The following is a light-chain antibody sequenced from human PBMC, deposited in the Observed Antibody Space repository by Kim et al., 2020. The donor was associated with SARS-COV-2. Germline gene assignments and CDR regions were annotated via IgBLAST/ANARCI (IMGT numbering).Light chain of an antibody. CDR3: QQYNNWWT. J-gene: IGKJ1*01. Sequence: ETVMTQSPATLSVSPGERATLSCRASQSVSSNLAWYQQRPGQAPRLLIYGASTRATGIPARFSGSGSGTEFTLTISSLQSEDFAVYYCQQYNNWWTFGQGTNVDIK. CDR2: GAS. V-gene: IGKV3-15*01. CDR1: QSVSSN.